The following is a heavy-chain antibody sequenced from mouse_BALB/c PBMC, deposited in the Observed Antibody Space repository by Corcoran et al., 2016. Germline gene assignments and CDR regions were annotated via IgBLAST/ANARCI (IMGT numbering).Heavy chain of an antibody. J-gene: IGHJ1*01. CDR1: GFNIKDTY. V-gene: IGHV14-3*02. D-gene: IGHD4-1*01. CDR3: ANWDWYCDV. CDR2: IDPANGNT. Sequence: EVQLQQSGAELVKPGASVKLSCTASGFNIKDTYMHWVKQRPEQGLEWIGRIDPANGNTKYDPKFQGKAKITADTSSNTAYLQLSSLTSEDTAVYYCANWDWYCDVWGAGTMVNVSS.